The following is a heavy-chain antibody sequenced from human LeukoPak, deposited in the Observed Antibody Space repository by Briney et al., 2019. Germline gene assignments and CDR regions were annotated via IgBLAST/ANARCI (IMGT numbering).Heavy chain of an antibody. CDR1: GFSFSSYG. CDR2: IQYDGSNK. D-gene: IGHD2-15*01. CDR3: ARGGYCSGGSCYFVSYYFDY. V-gene: IGHV3-30*02. Sequence: PGGSLRLSCAASGFSFSSYGMHWVRQAPGKGLEWVSFIQYDGSNKYYADSVRGRFTIYRDNSKNTLYLQMNSLRAEDTAVYYCARGGYCSGGSCYFVSYYFDYWGQGTLVTVSS. J-gene: IGHJ4*02.